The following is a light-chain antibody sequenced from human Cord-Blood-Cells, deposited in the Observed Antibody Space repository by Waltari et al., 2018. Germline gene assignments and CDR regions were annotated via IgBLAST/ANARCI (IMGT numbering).Light chain of an antibody. CDR3: QAWDSSTVV. J-gene: IGLJ2*01. CDR2: QDS. CDR1: KFGDKY. Sequence: SYELTQPPSVSVSPGQTASITCSGDKFGDKYACWYQQKPGQSPVRVIYQDSKRPSRVPEPFSGSNSGNTATLTISGTQAMDEADYYCQAWDSSTVVFGGGTKLTVL. V-gene: IGLV3-1*01.